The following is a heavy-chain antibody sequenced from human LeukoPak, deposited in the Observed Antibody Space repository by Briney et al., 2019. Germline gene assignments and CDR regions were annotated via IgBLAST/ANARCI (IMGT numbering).Heavy chain of an antibody. CDR3: ARDSGMVRGTVDY. Sequence: ASVKVSCKSSGYTFTSYYMYWVRQAPGQGLEWMGIINPSGGSTSYAQKFQGRVTMTRDTSTSTVYMELSSLRSEDTAVYYCARDSGMVRGTVDYWGQGTPVIVSS. V-gene: IGHV1-46*01. J-gene: IGHJ4*02. CDR1: GYTFTSYY. CDR2: INPSGGST. D-gene: IGHD3-10*01.